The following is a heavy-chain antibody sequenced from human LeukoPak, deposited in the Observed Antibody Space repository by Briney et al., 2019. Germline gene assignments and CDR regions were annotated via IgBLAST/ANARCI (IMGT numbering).Heavy chain of an antibody. Sequence: PGGSLRLSCAASGFTFTIFGLNWVRQAPGKVPEWVSSISSSSSYIYYADSVKGRFTISRDNAKNSLYLQMNSLRAEDTAGYYCARDLSAFDIWGQGTMVTVSS. CDR3: ARDLSAFDI. CDR2: ISSSSSYI. J-gene: IGHJ3*02. CDR1: GFTFTIFG. V-gene: IGHV3-21*01.